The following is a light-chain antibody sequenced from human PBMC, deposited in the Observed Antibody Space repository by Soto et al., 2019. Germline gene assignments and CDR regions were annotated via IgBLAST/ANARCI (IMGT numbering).Light chain of an antibody. CDR1: SSNIGSNT. J-gene: IGLJ3*02. Sequence: QSVLTQPPSASGTPGQRVTISCSGSSSNIGSNTVNWYQHLPGTAPKLLIDTNYHRPSGVPDRFSGSKSGTSASLAISGLQSEDEADYYCAAWDDSLNCPVFGGGTKLTVL. V-gene: IGLV1-44*01. CDR3: AAWDDSLNCPV. CDR2: TNY.